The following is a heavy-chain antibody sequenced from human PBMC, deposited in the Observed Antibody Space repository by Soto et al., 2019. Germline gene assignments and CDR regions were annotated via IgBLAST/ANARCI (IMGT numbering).Heavy chain of an antibody. J-gene: IGHJ6*02. CDR1: GFTFSNYN. D-gene: IGHD3-10*01. CDR3: ARMLRGVHEKYYYGMDV. CDR2: VSSTTTYI. Sequence: GGSLRLSCAASGFTFSNYNMNWVRQAPGKGLEWVSSVSSTTTYIYYADSVKGRFTISRDNAKNSLFLQMNSLRAEDTAVYFCARMLRGVHEKYYYGMDVWGQGTTVTVSS. V-gene: IGHV3-21*01.